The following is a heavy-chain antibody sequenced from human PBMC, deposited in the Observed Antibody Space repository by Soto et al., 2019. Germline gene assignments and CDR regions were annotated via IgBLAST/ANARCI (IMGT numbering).Heavy chain of an antibody. Sequence: EVQLVESGGGLVQPGGSLRLPCAASGFTFSTYWMTWVRQPPGKGLEWVASINQDGSERYYVDSVRGRFTISRDNAKNSLYLQMNSLRAEDTAVYYCVCVVNFFVYWGQGTLVTVSP. CDR2: INQDGSER. D-gene: IGHD2-15*01. CDR1: GFTFSTYW. CDR3: VCVVNFFVY. V-gene: IGHV3-7*01. J-gene: IGHJ4*02.